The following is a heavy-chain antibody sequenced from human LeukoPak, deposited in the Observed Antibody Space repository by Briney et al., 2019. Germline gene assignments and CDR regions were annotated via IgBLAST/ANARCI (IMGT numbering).Heavy chain of an antibody. CDR3: ARDLWEWIAVAGSAFDI. CDR2: ISYDGSNK. J-gene: IGHJ3*02. CDR1: GFPFSSYA. D-gene: IGHD6-19*01. Sequence: GGSLRLSCAASGFPFSSYAMHWVRQAPGKGLEWVAVISYDGSNKYYADSVKGRFTISRDNSKNTLYLQMNSLRAEDTAVYYCARDLWEWIAVAGSAFDIWGQGTMVTVSS. V-gene: IGHV3-30-3*01.